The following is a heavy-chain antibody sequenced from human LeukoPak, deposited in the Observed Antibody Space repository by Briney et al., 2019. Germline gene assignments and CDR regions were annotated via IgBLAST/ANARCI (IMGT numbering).Heavy chain of an antibody. Sequence: SETLSLTCAVYGGSFSGYYWSWIRQPPGKGLEWIGYIYYSGSTNYNPSLKSRVTISVDTSKNQFSLKLSSVTAADTAVYYCASLYSGYFDLWGRGTLVTVSS. D-gene: IGHD4-11*01. CDR3: ASLYSGYFDL. V-gene: IGHV4-59*01. CDR1: GGSFSGYY. CDR2: IYYSGST. J-gene: IGHJ2*01.